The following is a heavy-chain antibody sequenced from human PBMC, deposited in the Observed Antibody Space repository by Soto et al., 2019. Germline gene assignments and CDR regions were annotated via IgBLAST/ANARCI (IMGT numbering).Heavy chain of an antibody. V-gene: IGHV1-69*01. CDR3: ARGEGTAVVVPAASGRPDYYYGMDV. CDR2: IIPIFGTA. D-gene: IGHD2-2*01. CDR1: GGTFSSYA. J-gene: IGHJ6*02. Sequence: QVQLVQSGAEVKKPGSSVKVSCKASGGTFSSYAISWVRQAPGQGLEWMGGIIPIFGTANYAQKFQGRVTITADESTSTAYMELSSLRSEDTAGYDCARGEGTAVVVPAASGRPDYYYGMDVWGQGTTVTVSS.